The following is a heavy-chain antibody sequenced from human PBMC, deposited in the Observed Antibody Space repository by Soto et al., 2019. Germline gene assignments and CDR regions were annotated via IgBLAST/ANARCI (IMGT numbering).Heavy chain of an antibody. CDR3: ARGSVLNMNWFDP. Sequence: SLKVSCKASGCTFSSYAISWVRQAPGQGLEWMGGIIPIFGTANYAQKFQGRVTITADESTSTAYMELSSLRSEDTAVYYCARGSVLNMNWFDPWGQGTLVTVSS. CDR2: IIPIFGTA. CDR1: GCTFSSYA. V-gene: IGHV1-69*13. J-gene: IGHJ5*02. D-gene: IGHD2-8*01.